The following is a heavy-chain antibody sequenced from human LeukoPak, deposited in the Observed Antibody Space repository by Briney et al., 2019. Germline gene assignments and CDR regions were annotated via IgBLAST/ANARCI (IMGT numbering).Heavy chain of an antibody. Sequence: PSETLSLTCAVYGGSFSGYYWSWIRQPPGKGLEWIGEINHSGSTNNNPTLKSRVTMSVDTSKNQLSLNLSSVTAADTAVYYCARGYGKVAAVRGSIISEAMYFDSWGQGTLVTVSS. D-gene: IGHD3-10*01. CDR1: GGSFSGYY. J-gene: IGHJ4*02. V-gene: IGHV4-34*01. CDR3: ARGYGKVAAVRGSIISEAMYFDS. CDR2: INHSGST.